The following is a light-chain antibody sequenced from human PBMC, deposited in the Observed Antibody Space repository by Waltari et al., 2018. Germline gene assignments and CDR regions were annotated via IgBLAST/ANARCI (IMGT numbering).Light chain of an antibody. V-gene: IGLV2-14*03. Sequence: YQRHPVKAPKLYIFDVSNRPSGVSNRFSGSKSGDTASLTISGLQAEDEADYYCSSYTSSSTYVVFGGGTKLTVL. CDR2: DVS. J-gene: IGLJ2*01. CDR3: SSYTSSSTYVV.